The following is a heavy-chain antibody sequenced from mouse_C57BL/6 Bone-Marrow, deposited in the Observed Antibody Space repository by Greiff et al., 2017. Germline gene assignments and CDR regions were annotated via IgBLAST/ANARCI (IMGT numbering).Heavy chain of an antibody. Sequence: VQLQQSGPELVKPGASVKISCKASGYSFTGYYMNWVKQSPEKSLEWIGEINPSTGGTTYNQKFKAKATLTVDKSSRTADMQLKSLTSEDSAVYYCARDGYYWYFDVWGTGTTVTVSS. CDR3: ARDGYYWYFDV. D-gene: IGHD2-3*01. CDR2: INPSTGGT. J-gene: IGHJ1*03. CDR1: GYSFTGYY. V-gene: IGHV1-42*01.